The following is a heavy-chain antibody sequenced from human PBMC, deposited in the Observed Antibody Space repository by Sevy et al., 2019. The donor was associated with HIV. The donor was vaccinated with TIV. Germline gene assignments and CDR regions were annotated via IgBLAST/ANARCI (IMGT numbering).Heavy chain of an antibody. V-gene: IGHV1-69*13. CDR1: GGTFSGFA. CDR2: IIPSFGTI. D-gene: IGHD6-19*01. J-gene: IGHJ6*02. Sequence: ASVKVSCKASGGTFSGFAISWVRQAPGQGLEWLGGIIPSFGTIKYTQKFQGRVTITADESTSTAYMELRSLRSEDTAVYYCAREVGSGWYYGMDVWGQGTTVTVSS. CDR3: AREVGSGWYYGMDV.